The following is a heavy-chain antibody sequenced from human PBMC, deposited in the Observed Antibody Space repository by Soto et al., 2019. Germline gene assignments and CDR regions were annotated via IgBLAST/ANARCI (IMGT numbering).Heavy chain of an antibody. CDR3: AGDSGSYWRRFDY. V-gene: IGHV4-34*01. Sequence: PSETLSLTCAVYGGSFSGYYWSWIRQPPGKGLEWIGEINHSGSTNYNPSLKSRVTISVDTSKNQFSLKLSSVTAADTAVYYCAGDSGSYWRRFDYWGQGTRVTVSS. D-gene: IGHD1-26*01. CDR2: INHSGST. CDR1: GGSFSGYY. J-gene: IGHJ4*02.